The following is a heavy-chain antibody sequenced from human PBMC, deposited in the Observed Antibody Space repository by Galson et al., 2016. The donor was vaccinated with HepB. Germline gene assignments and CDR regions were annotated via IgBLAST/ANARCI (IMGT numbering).Heavy chain of an antibody. D-gene: IGHD3-9*01. V-gene: IGHV3-30*18. Sequence: SLRLSCAASGFTFSRSDMYWVRQAPGKGLEWVAVTSYDGSNGYYADSVKGRFTISRDNSKNTLYLQMNSLRAEDTAVYYCAKPETRPYDILTGYSHFDYWGQGTLVTVSS. CDR2: TSYDGSNG. J-gene: IGHJ4*02. CDR1: GFTFSRSD. CDR3: AKPETRPYDILTGYSHFDY.